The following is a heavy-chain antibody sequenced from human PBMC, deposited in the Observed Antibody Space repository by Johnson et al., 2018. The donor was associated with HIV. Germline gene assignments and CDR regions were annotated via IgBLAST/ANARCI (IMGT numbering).Heavy chain of an antibody. CDR3: AIDRVITVGGVIGRGAFDI. Sequence: QEQLVESGGGVVQPGRSLRLSCAASGFTFSSYAMHWVRQAPGKGLDWVAVISYDGSNKYYADSVKGRFTISRDNSKNTLYLQMNSLRAEDTAVYYCAIDRVITVGGVIGRGAFDIWGQGTMVTVSS. CDR1: GFTFSSYA. CDR2: ISYDGSNK. J-gene: IGHJ3*02. V-gene: IGHV3-30-3*01. D-gene: IGHD3-16*02.